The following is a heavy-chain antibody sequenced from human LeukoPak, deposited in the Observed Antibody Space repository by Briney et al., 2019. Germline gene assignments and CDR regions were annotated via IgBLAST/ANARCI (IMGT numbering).Heavy chain of an antibody. V-gene: IGHV4-31*03. CDR3: ARSAYGNAEFDY. Sequence: PSETLSLTCTVSGGSISSGGYYWSWIRQHPGKGLEWIGYIYYSGSTYYNPSLKSRVTISVDTSKNQFSLKLSSVTAADTAVYYCARSAYGNAEFDYWGQGTLVTVSS. CDR2: IYYSGST. J-gene: IGHJ4*02. CDR1: GGSISSGGYY. D-gene: IGHD3-10*01.